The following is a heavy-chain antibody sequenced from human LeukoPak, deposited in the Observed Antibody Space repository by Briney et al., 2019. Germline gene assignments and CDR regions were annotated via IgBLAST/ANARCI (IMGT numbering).Heavy chain of an antibody. Sequence: PGGSLRLSCAASGFTFSSYAMSWVRQAPGKGLEWVSAISGSGGSTYYADSVKGRFTISRDNSKNTLYLQMNSLRAEDTAVNYCAKVPGYYYDSSSYNWYFELWGRGTLVTVSS. D-gene: IGHD3-22*01. CDR1: GFTFSSYA. CDR2: ISGSGGST. V-gene: IGHV3-23*01. CDR3: AKVPGYYYDSSSYNWYFEL. J-gene: IGHJ2*01.